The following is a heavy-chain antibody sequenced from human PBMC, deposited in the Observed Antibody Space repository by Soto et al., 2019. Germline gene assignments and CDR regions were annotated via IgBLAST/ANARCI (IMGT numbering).Heavy chain of an antibody. CDR3: ARGASSGWLQGPEYFQH. V-gene: IGHV4-34*01. CDR2: INHSGST. CDR1: GGSFSGYY. J-gene: IGHJ1*01. Sequence: SETLSLTCAVSGGSFSGYYWSWIRQPPGKGLEWIGEINHSGSTNYNPSLKSRVTISVDTSKNQFSLKLSSVTAADTAVYYCARGASSGWLQGPEYFQHWGQGTLVTVSS. D-gene: IGHD6-19*01.